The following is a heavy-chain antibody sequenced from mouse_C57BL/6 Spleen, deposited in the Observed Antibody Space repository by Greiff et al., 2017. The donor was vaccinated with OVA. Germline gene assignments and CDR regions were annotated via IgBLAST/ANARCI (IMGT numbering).Heavy chain of an antibody. D-gene: IGHD1-2*01. V-gene: IGHV1-53*01. CDR3: ARGGLLRPFDY. Sequence: VQLQESGTELVKPGASVKLSCKASGYTFTSYWMHWVKQRPGQGLEWIGNINPSNGGTNYNEKFKSKATLTVDKSSSTAYMQLSSLTSEDSAVYYCARGGLLRPFDYWGQGTTLTVSS. CDR2: INPSNGGT. J-gene: IGHJ2*01. CDR1: GYTFTSYW.